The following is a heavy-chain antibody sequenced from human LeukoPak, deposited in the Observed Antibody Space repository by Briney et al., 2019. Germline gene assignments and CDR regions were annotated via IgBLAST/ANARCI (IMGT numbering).Heavy chain of an antibody. CDR2: ISYSGST. D-gene: IGHD2-8*01. CDR1: GGSISSGDSY. CDR3: ARRDKYAQMNDY. V-gene: IGHV4-31*03. Sequence: PSETLSLTCTVSGGSISSGDSYWTWIRQEPRKGLEWIGDISYSGSTYYKPSLKSRVTISVDMSKNQFSLKLSSVTAADTAVYYCARRDKYAQMNDYWGQGTMVTVSS. J-gene: IGHJ4*02.